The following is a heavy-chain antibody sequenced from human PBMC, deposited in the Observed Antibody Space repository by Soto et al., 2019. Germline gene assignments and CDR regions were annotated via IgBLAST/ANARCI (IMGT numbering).Heavy chain of an antibody. Sequence: KPSETLSLTCAVFGGSVNSGNYYWSWIRQPPGKGLEWIGEMRHSGGTHFNPSLKSRVTISVDTSKNQFSLKMSSVTAADTALYYCARVERGTATTVVDAFDIWGPGTMVTVSS. CDR1: GGSVNSGNYY. CDR2: MRHSGGT. V-gene: IGHV4-61*01. J-gene: IGHJ3*02. CDR3: ARVERGTATTVVDAFDI. D-gene: IGHD1-1*01.